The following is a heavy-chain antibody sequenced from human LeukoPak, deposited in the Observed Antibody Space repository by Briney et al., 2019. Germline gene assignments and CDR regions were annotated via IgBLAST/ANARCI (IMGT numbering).Heavy chain of an antibody. J-gene: IGHJ3*01. V-gene: IGHV4-59*01. CDR3: ARGLLDGYTHPAAFDF. D-gene: IGHD5-24*01. Sequence: SGTLSLTCSVSGGSISSYYWSWIRQPPGKGLEWIGYIYYSGSTNYNPSLKSRVTISVDTSKNQFSLKVSSVTAADTAVYYCARGLLDGYTHPAAFDFWGQGTMVTVSS. CDR2: IYYSGST. CDR1: GGSISSYY.